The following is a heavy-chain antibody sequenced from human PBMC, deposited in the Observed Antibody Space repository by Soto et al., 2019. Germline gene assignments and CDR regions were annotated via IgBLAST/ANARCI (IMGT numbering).Heavy chain of an antibody. V-gene: IGHV3-21*01. CDR1: GFTFSSYS. D-gene: IGHD1-26*01. Sequence: WGSLRLSCSASGFTFSSYSMNWVRQAPGKGLEWVSSISSSSSYIYYADSVKGRFSLSRGNAKNSLYLQMNSLGAEDTAVSWCASDGKRVGPSADAFDMWGQGTMVTISS. CDR3: ASDGKRVGPSADAFDM. CDR2: ISSSSSYI. J-gene: IGHJ3*02.